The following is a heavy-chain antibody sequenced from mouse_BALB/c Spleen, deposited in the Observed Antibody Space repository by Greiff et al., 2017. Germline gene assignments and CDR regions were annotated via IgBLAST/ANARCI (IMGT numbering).Heavy chain of an antibody. CDR1: GFTFSSYA. D-gene: IGHD1-1*01. J-gene: IGHJ4*01. CDR2: ISSGGSYT. V-gene: IGHV5-9-4*01. Sequence: EVQRVESGGGLVKPGGSLKLSCAASGFTFSSYAMSWVRQSPEKRLEWVAEISSGGSYTYYPDTVTGRFTISRDNAKNTLYLEMSSLRSEDTAMYYCARDGIANAMDYWGQGTSVTVSS. CDR3: ARDGIANAMDY.